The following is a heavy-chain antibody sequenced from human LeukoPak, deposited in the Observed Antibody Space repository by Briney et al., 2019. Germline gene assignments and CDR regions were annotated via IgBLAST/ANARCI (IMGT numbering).Heavy chain of an antibody. V-gene: IGHV1-18*01. Sequence: GASVKVSCKASGYPFTSYGISWVRQAPGQGLEWMGWISAYNGNTNYAQNLQGRVTMTTDTSTSTAYMELRSLRSDDTAVYYCARTYYYDSSGYLYYFDYWGQGTLVTVSS. CDR1: GYPFTSYG. J-gene: IGHJ4*02. CDR2: ISAYNGNT. CDR3: ARTYYYDSSGYLYYFDY. D-gene: IGHD3-22*01.